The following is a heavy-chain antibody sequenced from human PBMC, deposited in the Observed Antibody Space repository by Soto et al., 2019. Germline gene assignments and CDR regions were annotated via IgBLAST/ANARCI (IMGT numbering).Heavy chain of an antibody. CDR2: INHSGST. CDR1: GGSFSGYY. CDR3: ARVTYYYDSSGYYLLDY. Sequence: ETLSLTCAVYGGSFSGYYWSWIRQPPGKGLEWIGEINHSGSTNYNPSLKSRVTISVDTSKNQFSLKLSSVTAADTAVYYCARVTYYYDSSGYYLLDYWGQGTLVTVSS. D-gene: IGHD3-22*01. V-gene: IGHV4-34*01. J-gene: IGHJ4*02.